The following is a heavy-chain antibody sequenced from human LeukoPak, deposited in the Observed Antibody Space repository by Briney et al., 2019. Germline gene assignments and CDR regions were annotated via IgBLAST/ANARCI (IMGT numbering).Heavy chain of an antibody. J-gene: IGHJ4*02. Sequence: GGSLRLSCAASAFSLNAYNMNWVRQAPGKGLEWVSAISGSGGSTYYADSVKGRFTISRDNSKNTLYLQMNSLRAEDTAVYYCAKDAGITMVRGVITYFDYWGQGTLVTVSS. CDR3: AKDAGITMVRGVITYFDY. CDR2: ISGSGGST. CDR1: AFSLNAYN. V-gene: IGHV3-23*01. D-gene: IGHD3-10*01.